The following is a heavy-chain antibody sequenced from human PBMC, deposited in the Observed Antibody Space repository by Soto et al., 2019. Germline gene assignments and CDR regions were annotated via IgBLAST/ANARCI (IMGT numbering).Heavy chain of an antibody. CDR3: AKGEQQWLVRSDAFDI. J-gene: IGHJ3*02. CDR1: GFTFSSYG. D-gene: IGHD6-19*01. CDR2: ISYDGSNK. V-gene: IGHV3-30*18. Sequence: GGSLRLSCAASGFTFSSYGMHWVRQAPGKGLEWVAVISYDGSNKYYADSVKGRFTISRDNSKNTLYLQMNSLRAEDTAVYYCAKGEQQWLVRSDAFDIWGQGTMVTVSS.